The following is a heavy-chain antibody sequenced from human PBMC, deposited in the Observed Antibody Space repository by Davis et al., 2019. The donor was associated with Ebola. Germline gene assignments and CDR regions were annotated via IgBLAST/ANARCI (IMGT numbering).Heavy chain of an antibody. D-gene: IGHD3-3*01. J-gene: IGHJ6*02. CDR1: GYTFTSYG. CDR3: ATTRLRFLGWLLPYGMDV. CDR2: ISAYNGNT. Sequence: ASVKVSCKASGYTFTSYGISWVRQAPGQGLEWMGWISAYNGNTNYAQKLQGRVTMTTDTSTSTAYMELRSLRSDDTAVYYCATTRLRFLGWLLPYGMDVWGQGTTVTVSS. V-gene: IGHV1-18*01.